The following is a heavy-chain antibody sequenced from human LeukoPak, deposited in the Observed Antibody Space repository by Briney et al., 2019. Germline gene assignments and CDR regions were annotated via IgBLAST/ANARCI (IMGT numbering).Heavy chain of an antibody. V-gene: IGHV3-73*01. CDR2: IRSKANSYAT. Sequence: GGSLRLSCAASGFTFSGSAMHWVRQASGKGLEWVGRIRSKANSYATAYAASVKGRFTISRDDSKNTAYLQMNSLKTEDTAVYYCTRHTPDYYGSGSYPVYFDYWGQGTLVTVSS. CDR1: GFTFSGSA. J-gene: IGHJ4*02. CDR3: TRHTPDYYGSGSYPVYFDY. D-gene: IGHD3-10*01.